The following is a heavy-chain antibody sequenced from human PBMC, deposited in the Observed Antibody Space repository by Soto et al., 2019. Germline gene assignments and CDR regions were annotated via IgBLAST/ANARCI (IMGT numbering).Heavy chain of an antibody. J-gene: IGHJ3*02. D-gene: IGHD2-15*01. CDR2: IKSKTDGGTT. CDR3: TTGRVVVAATMGNAFDI. V-gene: IGHV3-15*01. Sequence: GGSLRLSCAASGFTFSNAWMSWVRQAPGKGLEWVGRIKSKTDGGTTDYAAPVKGRFTISRDDSKNTLYLQMNSLKTEDTAVYYCTTGRVVVAATMGNAFDIWGQGTMVTVSS. CDR1: GFTFSNAW.